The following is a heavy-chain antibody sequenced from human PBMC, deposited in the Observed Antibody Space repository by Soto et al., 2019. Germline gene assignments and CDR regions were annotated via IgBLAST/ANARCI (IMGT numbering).Heavy chain of an antibody. V-gene: IGHV3-23*01. J-gene: IGHJ6*02. CDR1: GFTFSSYA. D-gene: IGHD5-18*01. Sequence: EVQLLESGGGLVQPGGYLRLSRAASGFTFSSYAMSWVRQAPGKGLEWVSAISGSGGSTYYADSAQGRFTISRDNSKNTLYLQMNDLSAEETAVYYCGEDRRYSLYYYYCGMDVWGQGTTVTVSS. CDR2: ISGSGGST. CDR3: GEDRRYSLYYYYCGMDV.